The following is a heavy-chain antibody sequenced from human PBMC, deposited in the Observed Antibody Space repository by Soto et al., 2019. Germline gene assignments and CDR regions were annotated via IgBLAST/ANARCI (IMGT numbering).Heavy chain of an antibody. CDR1: GYTFTNYA. CDR2: INAGNGNT. J-gene: IGHJ2*01. V-gene: IGHV1-3*01. Sequence: ASVKVSCKASGYTFTNYAMHWVRQAPGQSLEWMGWINAGNGNTKYSQKFQGRVTITRDTSASTAYMELSSLRSEDTAVYYCARGGSLYWYFDLWGRGTLVTVPQ. CDR3: ARGGSLYWYFDL. D-gene: IGHD1-26*01.